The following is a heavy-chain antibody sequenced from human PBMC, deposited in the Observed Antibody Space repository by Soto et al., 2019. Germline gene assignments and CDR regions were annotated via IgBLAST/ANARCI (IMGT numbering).Heavy chain of an antibody. Sequence: SCPTLVNPTQTLTLTCTFSGFSLSTSGMCVSWIRQPPGKALEWLALIDWDDDKYYSTSLKTRLTISKDTSKNQVVLTMTNMDPVDTATYYCIQSRCGGDCLQSYASYYYYGMDVWGQGTTVTVSS. D-gene: IGHD2-21*02. CDR1: GFSLSTSGMC. CDR2: IDWDDDK. V-gene: IGHV2-70*12. CDR3: IQSRCGGDCLQSYASYYYYGMDV. J-gene: IGHJ6*02.